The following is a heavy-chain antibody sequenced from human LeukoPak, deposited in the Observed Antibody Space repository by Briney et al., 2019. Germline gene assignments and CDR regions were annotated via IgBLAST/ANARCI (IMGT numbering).Heavy chain of an antibody. D-gene: IGHD3-10*02. J-gene: IGHJ4*02. Sequence: GGSLRLSCAASGFTFSSYGMHWVRQAPGKGLEWVAFIRYDGSNKYYADSVKGRFTISRDNSKNALYLQINSLRAEDTAVYYXXKRGTVXXXXXXMXGXXSFXYWGQGTLVXXSX. CDR1: GFTFSSYG. CDR3: XKRGTVXXXXXXMXGXXSFXY. V-gene: IGHV3-30*02. CDR2: IRYDGSNK.